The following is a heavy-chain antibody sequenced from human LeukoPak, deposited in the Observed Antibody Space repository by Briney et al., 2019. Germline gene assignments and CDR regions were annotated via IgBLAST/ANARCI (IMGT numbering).Heavy chain of an antibody. CDR3: ARTIAAAGSFDY. Sequence: KPSETLSLTCTVPGGSISSYYWSWIRQPPGKGPEWIGYIYYSGSTNYNPSLKSRVTISVDTSKNQFSLKLSSVTAADTAVYYCARTIAAAGSFDYWGQGTLVTVSS. J-gene: IGHJ4*02. D-gene: IGHD6-13*01. V-gene: IGHV4-59*01. CDR1: GGSISSYY. CDR2: IYYSGST.